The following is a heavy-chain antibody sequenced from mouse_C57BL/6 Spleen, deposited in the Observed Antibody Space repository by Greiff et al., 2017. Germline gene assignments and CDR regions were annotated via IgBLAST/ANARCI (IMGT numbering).Heavy chain of an antibody. CDR3: TGRDDYPHYWYFDV. V-gene: IGHV1-15*01. Sequence: QVQLQQSGAELVRPGASVTLSCKASGYTFTDYEMHWVKQTPVHGLEWIGAIDPETGGTAYNQKFKGKAILTADKSSSTAYMELRSLTSEDSAVYYWTGRDDYPHYWYFDVWGTGTTVTVSS. D-gene: IGHD2-4*01. CDR2: IDPETGGT. CDR1: GYTFTDYE. J-gene: IGHJ1*03.